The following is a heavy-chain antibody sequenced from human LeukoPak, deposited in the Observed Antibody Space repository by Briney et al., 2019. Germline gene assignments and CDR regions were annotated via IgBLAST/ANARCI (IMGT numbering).Heavy chain of an antibody. CDR2: ISAVADIV. V-gene: IGHV3-21*01. CDR3: VRDKYARSNYAYFDS. Sequence: GGSLRLSCAASVVSFITHSLNCVRQGPGKGVECGSSISAVADIVYYEDSVKSRFTMSRDNAKNQPHLQMDSLTAEDTAVYYCVRDKYARSNYAYFDSWGHRTLVTASS. CDR1: VVSFITHS. D-gene: IGHD2-8*01. J-gene: IGHJ4*01.